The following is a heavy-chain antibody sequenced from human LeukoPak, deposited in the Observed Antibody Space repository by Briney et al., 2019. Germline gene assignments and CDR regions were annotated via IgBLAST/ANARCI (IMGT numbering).Heavy chain of an antibody. Sequence: ASVKVSCKASGYTFSTYHIHWVRQAPGQGLEWMGIINPSGGSTSYAQKFQGRVTMTRDTSTSTVYMELSSLRSEDTAVYYCARGGSYYMSGGWFDPWGQGTLVTVSS. V-gene: IGHV1-46*01. CDR3: ARGGSYYMSGGWFDP. CDR1: GYTFSTYH. D-gene: IGHD1-26*01. CDR2: INPSGGST. J-gene: IGHJ5*02.